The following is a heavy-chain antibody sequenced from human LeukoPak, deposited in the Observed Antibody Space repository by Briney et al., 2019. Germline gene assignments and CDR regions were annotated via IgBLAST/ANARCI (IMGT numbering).Heavy chain of an antibody. Sequence: GGSLRLSCTASGFTFRSYTMNWVRQAPGKGLEWVSTISGGGTTTYYADSVKGRFTISRDNSNHTLSLQMNSRRVEDTAIYYCVKDIQLSTWGLGTMVTVSS. CDR3: VKDIQLST. CDR2: ISGGGTTT. D-gene: IGHD5-24*01. V-gene: IGHV3-23*01. CDR1: GFTFRSYT. J-gene: IGHJ3*01.